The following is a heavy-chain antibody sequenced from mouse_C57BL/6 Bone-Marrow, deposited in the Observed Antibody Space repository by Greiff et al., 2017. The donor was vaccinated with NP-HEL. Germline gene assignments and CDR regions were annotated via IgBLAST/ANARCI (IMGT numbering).Heavy chain of an antibody. D-gene: IGHD1-1*01. CDR2: INPNNGGT. CDR1: GYTFTDYY. Sequence: EVQLQQSGPELVKPGASVKISCKASGYTFTDYYMNWVKQSHGKSLEWIGDINPNNGGTSYNQKFKGKATLTVDKSSSTAYMALRSLTSEDSAVYYCARCHYGSSYDYAMDYWGQGTSVTVSS. J-gene: IGHJ4*01. V-gene: IGHV1-26*01. CDR3: ARCHYGSSYDYAMDY.